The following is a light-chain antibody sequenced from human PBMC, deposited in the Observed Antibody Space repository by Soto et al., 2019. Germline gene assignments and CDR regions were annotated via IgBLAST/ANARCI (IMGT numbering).Light chain of an antibody. CDR3: QQYVNTSPRT. CDR2: GIS. J-gene: IGKJ1*01. CDR1: HTISSSY. Sequence: EIVLTQSPGTLSLSPGERATLSCRASHTISSSYFAWYQQKPGQDPRLLMYGISRRATGIPDRCSGSGSGTDFTLTITSLEPADFSVYYCQQYVNTSPRTFGQGTKVEIK. V-gene: IGKV3-20*01.